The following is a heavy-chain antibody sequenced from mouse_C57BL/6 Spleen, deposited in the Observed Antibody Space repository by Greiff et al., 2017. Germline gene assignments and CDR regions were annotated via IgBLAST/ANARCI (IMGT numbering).Heavy chain of an antibody. CDR2: IDPENGDT. CDR1: GFNIKDDY. V-gene: IGHV14-4*01. J-gene: IGHJ2*01. D-gene: IGHD2-3*01. Sequence: VQLQQSGAELVRPGASVKLSCTASGFNIKDDYMHWVKQRPEQGLEWIGWIDPENGDTEYASKFQGKATITADTSSNTAYLQLSRLTSEDTAVYYCTTGVYDGYLFDYWGQGTTLTVSS. CDR3: TTGVYDGYLFDY.